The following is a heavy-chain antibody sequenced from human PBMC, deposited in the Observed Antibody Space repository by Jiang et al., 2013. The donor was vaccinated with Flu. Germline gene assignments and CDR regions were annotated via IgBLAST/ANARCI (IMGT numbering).Heavy chain of an antibody. CDR2: IYYSGST. Sequence: LLKPSETLSLTCTVSGGSISSYYWSWIRQPPGKGLEWIGYIYYSGSTNYNPSLKSRVTISVDTSKNQFSLKLSSVTAADTAVYYCARGIAVAGTGFDYWGQGTLVTVSS. CDR3: ARGIAVAGTGFDY. V-gene: IGHV4-59*01. CDR1: GGSISSYY. J-gene: IGHJ4*02. D-gene: IGHD6-19*01.